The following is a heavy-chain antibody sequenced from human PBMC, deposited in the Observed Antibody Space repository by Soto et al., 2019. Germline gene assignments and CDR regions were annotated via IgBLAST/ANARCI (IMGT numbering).Heavy chain of an antibody. CDR1: GFTFSDYY. CDR2: ISSSSSYT. D-gene: IGHD3-10*01. V-gene: IGHV3-11*06. J-gene: IGHJ6*02. CDR3: ARDRGVSGPRAVDYYYYGMDV. Sequence: GGSLRLSCAASGFTFSDYYMSWIRQAPGKGLEWVSYISSSSSYTNYADSVKGRFPISRDNAKNSLYLQMNSLRAEDTAVYYCARDRGVSGPRAVDYYYYGMDVWRQGTTVTVSS.